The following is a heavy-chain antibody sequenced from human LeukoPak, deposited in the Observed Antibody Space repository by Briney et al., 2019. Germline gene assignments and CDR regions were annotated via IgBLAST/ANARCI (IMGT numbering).Heavy chain of an antibody. D-gene: IGHD3-10*01. CDR2: INPRDGST. CDR1: GYTYTSYY. Sequence: SVKVSCKASGYTYTSYYIHCVRQAPGQPLEWMGLINPRDGSTNYAQKLQGRVTMTRDTATSTDYMELNSMRVEDTDVYYCSKGPSITMIRGGQWYYYMDVWSKGTTVT. CDR3: SKGPSITMIRGGQWYYYMDV. J-gene: IGHJ6*03. V-gene: IGHV1-46*04.